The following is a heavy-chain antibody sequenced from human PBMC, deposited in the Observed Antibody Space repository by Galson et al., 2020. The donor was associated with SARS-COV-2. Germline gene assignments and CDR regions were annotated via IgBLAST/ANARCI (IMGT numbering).Heavy chain of an antibody. CDR2: ISGYNGDT. D-gene: IGHD2-15*01. Sequence: ASVKVSCKASGYIFNTYGISWVRQAPGQGLEWMGWISGYNGDTILAQKLQGRVTMTTDTSTSTVYMELRSLISDDTAVYYCARDIYESSGEQMGYWGEGALVTVSS. CDR1: GYIFNTYG. J-gene: IGHJ4*02. V-gene: IGHV1-18*01. CDR3: ARDIYESSGEQMGY.